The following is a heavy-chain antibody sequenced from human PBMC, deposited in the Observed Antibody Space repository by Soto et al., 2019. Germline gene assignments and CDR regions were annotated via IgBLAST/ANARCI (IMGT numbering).Heavy chain of an antibody. D-gene: IGHD4-17*01. V-gene: IGHV1-2*04. CDR3: ATWVDCGDFEGFDF. CDR2: VDPNGGGS. J-gene: IGHJ4*02. CDR1: GYSFTDYK. Sequence: ASVKVSCKTSGYSFTDYKLHWVRQAPGQGLEWMGWVDPNGGGSNSAQKFQGSVTMTWDTSITTAYLDLTRLTTNDTATYFCATWVDCGDFEGFDFXGQGTLVTVSS.